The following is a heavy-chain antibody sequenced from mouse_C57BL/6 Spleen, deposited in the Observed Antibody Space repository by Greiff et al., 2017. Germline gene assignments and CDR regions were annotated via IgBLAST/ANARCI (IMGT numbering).Heavy chain of an antibody. V-gene: IGHV1-64*01. CDR2: IHPNSGST. D-gene: IGHD4-1*02. Sequence: VQLQQPGAELVKPGASVKLSCKASGYTFTSYWMHWVKQRPGQGLEWIGMIHPNSGSTNYNEKFKSKATLTVDKSSSTAYMQLSSLTSEDSAVYYCASQLGLFAYWGQGTLVTVSA. CDR3: ASQLGLFAY. J-gene: IGHJ3*01. CDR1: GYTFTSYW.